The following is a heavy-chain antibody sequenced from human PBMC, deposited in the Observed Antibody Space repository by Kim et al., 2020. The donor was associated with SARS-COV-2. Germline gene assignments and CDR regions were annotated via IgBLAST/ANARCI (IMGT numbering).Heavy chain of an antibody. D-gene: IGHD6-19*01. J-gene: IGHJ1*01. CDR1: GFTFGDYA. CDR3: AKDGGSSSGYRPAV. CDR2: ISWNSGSI. V-gene: IGHV3-9*01. Sequence: GGSLRLSCAASGFTFGDYAMHWVRQAPGKGLEWVSGISWNSGSIGYADSVKGRFTISRDNAKNSLYLQMNSLRAEDTALYYCAKDGGSSSGYRPAVWGQGTLVTVSS.